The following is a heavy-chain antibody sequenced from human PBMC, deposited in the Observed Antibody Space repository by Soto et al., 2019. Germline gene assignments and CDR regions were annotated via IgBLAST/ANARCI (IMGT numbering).Heavy chain of an antibody. CDR2: ISGSGGST. CDR3: AKDFHTTSAWSGHRIVKSWLDT. CDR1: GFTFSSYA. D-gene: IGHD6-19*01. Sequence: LRLSCAASGFTFSSYAMSWVRQAPGKGLEWVSAISGSGGSTYYADSVKGRFTISRDNSKNTLYLQMNSLRAEDTAVYYCAKDFHTTSAWSGHRIVKSWLDTWGQGTLVTVSS. V-gene: IGHV3-23*01. J-gene: IGHJ5*02.